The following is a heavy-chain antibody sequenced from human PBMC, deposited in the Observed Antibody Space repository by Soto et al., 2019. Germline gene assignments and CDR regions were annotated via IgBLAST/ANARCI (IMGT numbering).Heavy chain of an antibody. CDR1: GFTFSSYG. Sequence: QVQLVESGGGVVQPGRSLRLSCAASGFTFSSYGMHWVRQAPGKGLEWVAVIWYDGSNKYYADSVKGRFTISRDNSKNTLYLQMNSLRAEDTAVYYCARDPAIFGVAVNWFDPWGQGTLVTVSS. CDR2: IWYDGSNK. J-gene: IGHJ5*02. D-gene: IGHD3-3*01. CDR3: ARDPAIFGVAVNWFDP. V-gene: IGHV3-33*01.